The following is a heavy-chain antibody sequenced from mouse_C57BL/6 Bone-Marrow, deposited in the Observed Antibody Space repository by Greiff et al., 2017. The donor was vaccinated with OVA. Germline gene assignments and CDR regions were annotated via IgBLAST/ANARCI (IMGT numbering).Heavy chain of an antibody. CDR2: IHPNSGST. V-gene: IGHV1-64*01. J-gene: IGHJ1*03. Sequence: QVQLQQPGAELVKPGASVKLSCKASGYTFTSYWMHWVKQRPGQGLEWIGMIHPNSGSTNYNEKFKSKATLTVDKSSSKAYMQLSNLTSEDSAVYHSARSGWLIQEYYDVWGTGTTVTVSS. CDR3: ARSGWLIQEYYDV. CDR1: GYTFTSYW. D-gene: IGHD2-3*01.